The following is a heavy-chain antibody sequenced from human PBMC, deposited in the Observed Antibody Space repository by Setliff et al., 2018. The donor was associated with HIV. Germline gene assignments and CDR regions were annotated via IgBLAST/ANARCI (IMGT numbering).Heavy chain of an antibody. Sequence: PGGSLRLSCAASGITFSSIDIHWVRQAPGRRPEWVAHSVPDGTRAYYSDSVKGRFTISRDNSKNTVYLQMSSLRPDDTAVYHCAEGPLHGGFDIWGQGTMVTVSS. V-gene: IGHV3-30*02. CDR2: SVPDGTRA. CDR3: AEGPLHGGFDI. CDR1: GITFSSID. J-gene: IGHJ3*02. D-gene: IGHD2-15*01.